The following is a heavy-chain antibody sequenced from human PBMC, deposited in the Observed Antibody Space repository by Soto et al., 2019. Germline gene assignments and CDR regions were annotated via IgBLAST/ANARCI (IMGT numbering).Heavy chain of an antibody. D-gene: IGHD5-18*01. CDR1: GNSVASGNYY. CDR2: IYYSGNT. V-gene: IGHV4-61*01. CDR3: ARIPVDTSMIYWFDP. J-gene: IGHJ5*01. Sequence: LSDTRSRTCYVPGNSVASGNYYLSCVRRARGKGLEWIGYIYYSGNTNYSPSLKSRVTISLDTSNNQFSLKLSSVTAADTAVYYCARIPVDTSMIYWFDPWGQGTLVTVSS.